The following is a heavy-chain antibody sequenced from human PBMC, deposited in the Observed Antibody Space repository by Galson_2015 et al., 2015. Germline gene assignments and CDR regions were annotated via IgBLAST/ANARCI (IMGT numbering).Heavy chain of an antibody. CDR3: ARHPTIVGDYGN. V-gene: IGHV4-39*01. CDR1: GGSISNSGYY. Sequence: SETLSLTCTVSGGSISNSGYYWGWIRQPPGKGLEWIGSIYYSGSTYYNPSLRSRVTISVDTSKNQFSLKLSSVTAADTAVYYCARHPTIVGDYGNWGQGTLVTVSS. J-gene: IGHJ4*02. CDR2: IYYSGST. D-gene: IGHD4-17*01.